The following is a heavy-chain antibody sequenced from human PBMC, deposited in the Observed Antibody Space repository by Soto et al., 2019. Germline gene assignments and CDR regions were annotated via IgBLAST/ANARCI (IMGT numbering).Heavy chain of an antibody. D-gene: IGHD3-16*01. J-gene: IGHJ4*02. CDR1: GFTFSSYG. CDR3: AKDPGKDYDYVWGMFDY. V-gene: IGHV3-30*18. CDR2: ISYDGSNK. Sequence: LRLSCAASGFTFSSYGMHWVRQAPGKGLEWVAVISYDGSNKYYADSVKGRFTISRDNSKNTLYLQMNSLRAEDTAVYYCAKDPGKDYDYVWGMFDYWGQGTLVTVSS.